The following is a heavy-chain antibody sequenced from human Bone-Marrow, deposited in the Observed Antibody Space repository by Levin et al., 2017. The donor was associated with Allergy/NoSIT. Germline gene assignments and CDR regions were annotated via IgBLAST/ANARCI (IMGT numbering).Heavy chain of an antibody. Sequence: GESLKISCAASGLTFSNFPMSWVRQAPGKGLEWVAAINHSGLRTYYADSMKGRFTVSRDNSKNALYLQMNGLRADDTAVYYCAKGLTIYGGFDSWGQGTLVTVSS. CDR2: INHSGLRT. D-gene: IGHD3-3*01. J-gene: IGHJ4*02. V-gene: IGHV3-23*01. CDR3: AKGLTIYGGFDS. CDR1: GLTFSNFP.